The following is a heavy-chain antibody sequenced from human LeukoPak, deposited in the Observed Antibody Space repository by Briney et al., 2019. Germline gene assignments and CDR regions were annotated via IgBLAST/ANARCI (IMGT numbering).Heavy chain of an antibody. D-gene: IGHD3-16*01. Sequence: ASVKVSCKASGYTVTSYDINWVRQATGQGLEWMGWMNPNSGNTGYAQKFQGRVTMTRNTSISTAYMELSSLRSEDTAVYYCARGPDGGLRLGDRPYYYYYYMDVWGKGTTVTVSS. CDR3: ARGPDGGLRLGDRPYYYYYYMDV. CDR2: MNPNSGNT. CDR1: GYTVTSYD. J-gene: IGHJ6*03. V-gene: IGHV1-8*01.